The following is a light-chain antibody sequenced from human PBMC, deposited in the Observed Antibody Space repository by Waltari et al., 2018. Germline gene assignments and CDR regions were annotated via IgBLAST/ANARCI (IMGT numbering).Light chain of an antibody. Sequence: EIVLTQSPGTLSLSPGERAPLSCGASQSISSNYLAWYQQKPGQAPRLLISGASNRATGIPDRFSGSGSGTDFALTISRLEPEDFAVYYCQQYHISPRTFGQGTKVEIK. CDR2: GAS. CDR1: QSISSNY. J-gene: IGKJ1*01. V-gene: IGKV3-20*01. CDR3: QQYHISPRT.